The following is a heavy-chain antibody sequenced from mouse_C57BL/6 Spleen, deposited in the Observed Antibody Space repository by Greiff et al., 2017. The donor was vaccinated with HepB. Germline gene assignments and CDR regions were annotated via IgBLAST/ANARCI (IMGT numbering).Heavy chain of an antibody. CDR3: ARRRDYPYYYAMDY. CDR2: IYPGDGDT. V-gene: IGHV1-80*01. Sequence: QVQLKESGAELVKPGASVKISCKASGYAFSSYWMNWVKQRPGKGLEWIGQIYPGDGDTNYNGKFKGKATLTADKSSSTAYMQLSSLTSEDSAVYFCARRRDYPYYYAMDYWGQGTSVTVSS. D-gene: IGHD2-4*01. CDR1: GYAFSSYW. J-gene: IGHJ4*01.